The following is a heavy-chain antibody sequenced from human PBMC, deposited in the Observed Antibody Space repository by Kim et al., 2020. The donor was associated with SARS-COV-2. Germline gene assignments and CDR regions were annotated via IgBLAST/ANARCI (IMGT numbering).Heavy chain of an antibody. CDR1: GFTLSNNV. V-gene: IGHV3-23*01. J-gene: IGHJ4*01. Sequence: GGSLRLSCAASGFTLSNNVMSWVRQAPGRGLELVSTIRSRASAETTYYSDSVNGRFTISRDISKNTLYLELNSLRADDTALYYCTKDLGGSDWPVFDSW. CDR3: TKDLGGSDWPVFDS. D-gene: IGHD2-21*02. CDR2: IRSRASAETT.